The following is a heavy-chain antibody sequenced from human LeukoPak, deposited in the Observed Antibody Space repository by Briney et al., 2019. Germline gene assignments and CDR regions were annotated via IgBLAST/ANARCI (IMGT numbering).Heavy chain of an antibody. J-gene: IGHJ3*02. D-gene: IGHD1-26*01. CDR2: IKQDGSEK. CDR1: GFTFSSYW. V-gene: IGHV3-7*01. Sequence: GGSLRLSCTASGFTFSSYWMSWVRQAPGKGQEWVANIKQDGSEKYYEDSVKGRCTISRDNAKNSLYLQMNSLRAEDTAVYYCARDGTADAFDIWGQGTMVTVSS. CDR3: ARDGTADAFDI.